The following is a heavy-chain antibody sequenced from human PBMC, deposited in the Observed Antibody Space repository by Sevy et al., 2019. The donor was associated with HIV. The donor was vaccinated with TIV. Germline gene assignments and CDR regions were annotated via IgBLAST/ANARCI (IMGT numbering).Heavy chain of an antibody. CDR3: ARGKGGIFGVVVGQFDS. V-gene: IGHV1-3*04. CDR1: GYSFTNYA. D-gene: IGHD3-3*01. J-gene: IGHJ4*02. CDR2: IKTDNGNT. Sequence: ASVKVSCKASGYSFTNYAIHWVRQAPGQGLEWMGWIKTDNGNTKYSQRFQGRVTITRDTSTTTAYMEMSSLRSDDTALYFCARGKGGIFGVVVGQFDSWGQGTLVTVSS.